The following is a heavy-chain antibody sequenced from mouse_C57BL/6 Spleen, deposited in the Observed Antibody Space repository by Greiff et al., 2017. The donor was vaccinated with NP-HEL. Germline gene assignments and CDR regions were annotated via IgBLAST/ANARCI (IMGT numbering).Heavy chain of an antibody. V-gene: IGHV5-4*03. J-gene: IGHJ3*01. Sequence: EVKVVESGGGLVKPGGSLKLSCAASGFTFSSYAMSWVRQTPEKRLEWVATISDGGSYTYYPDNVKGRFTISRDNAKNNLYLQMSHLKSEDTAMYYCERHDYDGCAYWGQGTLVTVSA. CDR3: ERHDYDGCAY. D-gene: IGHD2-4*01. CDR2: ISDGGSYT. CDR1: GFTFSSYA.